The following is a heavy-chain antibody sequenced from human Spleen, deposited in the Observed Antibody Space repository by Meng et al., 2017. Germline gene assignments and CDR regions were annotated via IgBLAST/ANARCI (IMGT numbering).Heavy chain of an antibody. CDR3: ARGPTTMAHDFDY. Sequence: HVQPQQWGAGLLKSSETLSLTCVVSGGSFSDYYWSWIRQPPGKGLEWIGEINHSGSTNYNPSLESRATISVDTSQNNLSLKLSSVTAADSAVYYCARGPTTMAHDFDYWGQGTLVTVSS. D-gene: IGHD4-11*01. CDR2: INHSGST. J-gene: IGHJ4*02. CDR1: GGSFSDYY. V-gene: IGHV4-34*01.